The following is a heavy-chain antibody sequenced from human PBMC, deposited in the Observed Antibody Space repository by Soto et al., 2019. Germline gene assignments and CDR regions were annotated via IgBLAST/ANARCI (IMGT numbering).Heavy chain of an antibody. CDR3: ARLQNYDFWSGYSTKRDY. Sequence: SVKVSCKASGGTFSSYAISWVRQAPGQGLEWMGGIIPIFGTANYAQKFQGRVTITADESTSTAYMELSSLRSEDTAVYYCARLQNYDFWSGYSTKRDYWGQGTLVTVSS. CDR2: IIPIFGTA. V-gene: IGHV1-69*13. D-gene: IGHD3-3*01. J-gene: IGHJ4*02. CDR1: GGTFSSYA.